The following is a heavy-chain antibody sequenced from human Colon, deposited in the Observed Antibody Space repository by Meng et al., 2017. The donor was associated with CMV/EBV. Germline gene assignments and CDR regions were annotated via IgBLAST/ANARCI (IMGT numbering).Heavy chain of an antibody. V-gene: IGHV3-23*01. CDR3: AKTGVAGRPDYYGMDV. J-gene: IGHJ6*02. CDR2: ITSGGST. Sequence: GESLKISCAASGFAFNIYAMGWVRQAPGKGLEWVSTITSGGSTYYADSVKGRFTISRDNSKNTLYLQMNSLIAEDTAVYYCAKTGVAGRPDYYGMDVWGQGTTVTVSS. D-gene: IGHD6-6*01. CDR1: GFAFNIYA.